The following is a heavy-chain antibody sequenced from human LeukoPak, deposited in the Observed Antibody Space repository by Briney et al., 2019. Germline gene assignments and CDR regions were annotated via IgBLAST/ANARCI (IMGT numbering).Heavy chain of an antibody. CDR2: ISSSSSTI. CDR1: GFTFSSYS. D-gene: IGHD1-26*01. V-gene: IGHV3-48*04. CDR3: ARDPYSGNYGNYYYYYMDV. J-gene: IGHJ6*03. Sequence: GGSLRLSCAASGFTFSSYSMNWVRQAPGKGLECVSYISSSSSTIYYADSVKGRFTISRDNAKDSLYLQMNSLGPEDTAVYYCARDPYSGNYGNYYYYYMDVWGKGTTVTISS.